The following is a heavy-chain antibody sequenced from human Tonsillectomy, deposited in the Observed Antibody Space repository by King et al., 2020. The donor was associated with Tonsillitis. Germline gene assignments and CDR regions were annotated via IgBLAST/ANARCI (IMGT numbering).Heavy chain of an antibody. J-gene: IGHJ5*02. D-gene: IGHD2-8*01. CDR2: INPNSGGT. Sequence: QLVQSGAEVKKPRASVKVSCKASGYTFSGYYMHWVRQAPGQGLEWMGWINPNSGGTNYAQKFQGRVTLTRDTSIITAYMELSRLRSDDTAVYYCARDYCTNGVCSWFDPWGQGTLVTVSS. V-gene: IGHV1-2*02. CDR1: GYTFSGYY. CDR3: ARDYCTNGVCSWFDP.